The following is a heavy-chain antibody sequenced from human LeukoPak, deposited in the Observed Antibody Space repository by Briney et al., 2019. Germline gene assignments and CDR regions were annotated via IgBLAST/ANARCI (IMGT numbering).Heavy chain of an antibody. V-gene: IGHV4-38-2*02. J-gene: IGHJ4*02. CDR1: GYSISSGYY. Sequence: SETLSLTCTVSGYSISSGYYWGWIRQPPGKGLEWIGSIYHSGSTYYNPSLKSRVTISVDKSKNQFSLKLSSVTAADTAVYYCARSYPPVGIQLWYFDYWGQGTLVTVSS. D-gene: IGHD5-18*01. CDR3: ARSYPPVGIQLWYFDY. CDR2: IYHSGST.